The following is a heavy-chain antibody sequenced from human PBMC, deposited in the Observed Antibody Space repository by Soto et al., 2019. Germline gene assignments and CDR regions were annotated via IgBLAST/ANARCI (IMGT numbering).Heavy chain of an antibody. Sequence: TSETLSLTCAVSGYSISSGYYWGWIRQPPGKGLEWIGSIYHSGSTYYNPSLKSRVTISVDTSKNQFSLKLSSVTAADTAVYYCARGTGEYYYYYYGMDVWGQGTTVTVSS. D-gene: IGHD3-10*01. V-gene: IGHV4-38-2*01. J-gene: IGHJ6*02. CDR1: GYSISSGYY. CDR3: ARGTGEYYYYYYGMDV. CDR2: IYHSGST.